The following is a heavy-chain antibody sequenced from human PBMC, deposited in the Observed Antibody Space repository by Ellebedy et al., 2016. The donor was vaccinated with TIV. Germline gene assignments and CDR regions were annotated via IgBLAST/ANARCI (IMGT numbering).Heavy chain of an antibody. Sequence: GESLKISCAASGFTFSSYWMSWVRQAPGKGLEWVANIKQDGSEKYYVDSVKGRFTISRDNAENSLYLQMNSLRTKDTAVYYCASPAFWSGYSSDYWGQGTLVTVSS. D-gene: IGHD3-3*01. J-gene: IGHJ4*02. CDR1: GFTFSSYW. CDR3: ASPAFWSGYSSDY. CDR2: IKQDGSEK. V-gene: IGHV3-7*03.